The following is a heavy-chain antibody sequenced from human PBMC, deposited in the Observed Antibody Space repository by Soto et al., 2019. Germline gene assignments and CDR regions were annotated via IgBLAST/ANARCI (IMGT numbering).Heavy chain of an antibody. CDR3: AKDREYYDILTGYMGY. D-gene: IGHD3-9*01. CDR1: GFTFSSYA. V-gene: IGHV3-23*01. J-gene: IGHJ4*02. CDR2: ISGSGGST. Sequence: GGSLRLSCAASGFTFSSYAMSWVRQAPGKGLEWVSAISGSGGSTYYADSVKGRFTISRDNSKNTLYLQMNSLRAEDTAVYYCAKDREYYDILTGYMGYWGQGTLVTVSS.